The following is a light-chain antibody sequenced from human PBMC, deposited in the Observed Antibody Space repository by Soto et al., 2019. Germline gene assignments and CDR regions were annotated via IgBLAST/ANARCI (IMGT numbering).Light chain of an antibody. V-gene: IGKV3-15*01. CDR1: QAVGYN. J-gene: IGKJ2*01. CDR2: GAS. Sequence: EVVMTQSPATLYVSPGERVTLSCRASQAVGYNLDWYQHKPGQAPRLLIYGASTRVTGIPTRFSGSGSGTEFTLTISSLQSEEFAIYYCQQSYTFGQGTKLEIK. CDR3: QQSYT.